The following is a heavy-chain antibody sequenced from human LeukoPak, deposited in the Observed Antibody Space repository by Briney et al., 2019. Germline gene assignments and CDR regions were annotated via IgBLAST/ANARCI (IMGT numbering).Heavy chain of an antibody. D-gene: IGHD3-10*01. CDR1: GYTFTSYD. Sequence: ASVKVSCKASGYTFTSYDINWVRQAPGQGLEWMGWMNPNSGNTGYAPKFQGRVTMTRDTSITTAYMELSSLTSEDTAVYYCGRSQITLVHNRFDPWGQGTLVTVSS. J-gene: IGHJ5*02. CDR2: MNPNSGNT. V-gene: IGHV1-8*01. CDR3: GRSQITLVHNRFDP.